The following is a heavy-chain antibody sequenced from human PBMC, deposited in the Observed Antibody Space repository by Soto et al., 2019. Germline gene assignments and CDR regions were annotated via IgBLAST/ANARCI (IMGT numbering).Heavy chain of an antibody. CDR1: GFTVSSNH. CDR2: FYTGCDT. V-gene: IGHV3-53*01. D-gene: IGHD1-26*01. Sequence: EVQLVESGGGLIQPGGSLRLSCAASGFTVSSNHMSWVRQAPGKGLEWVSIFYTGCDTYHTDSVKGRFTISRDDSRNTVVLQMNSLRVEDTAVYYCVREAPPYGGSLGYWGQGTLVTVSS. J-gene: IGHJ4*02. CDR3: VREAPPYGGSLGY.